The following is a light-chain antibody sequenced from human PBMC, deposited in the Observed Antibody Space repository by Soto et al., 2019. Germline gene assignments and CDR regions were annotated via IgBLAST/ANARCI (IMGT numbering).Light chain of an antibody. J-gene: IGLJ1*01. V-gene: IGLV1-44*01. CDR1: SSNIGSNT. CDR3: QSYDSRLSAYV. CDR2: TNN. Sequence: QSVLTQPPSASGTPGQRVTISCSGSSSNIGSNTVDWYQQLPGTAPKLLVYTNNNRPSGVPDRFSGSKSGTSASLAITGLQAEDEADYYCQSYDSRLSAYVFGTGTKVTVL.